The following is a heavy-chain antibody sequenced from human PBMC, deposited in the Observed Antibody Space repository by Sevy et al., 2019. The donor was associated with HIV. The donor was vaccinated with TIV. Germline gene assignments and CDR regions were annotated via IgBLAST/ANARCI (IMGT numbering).Heavy chain of an antibody. D-gene: IGHD3-3*02. CDR2: IQHSGST. V-gene: IGHV4-59*01. J-gene: IGHJ4*02. Sequence: SETLSLTCSVSDGSISTYYWNWIRQPPGKGLEWIGSIQHSGSTNHSPSLKSRVTISVDTSKNQFSLNLSSVTAADTAVYFCARGLALGYWGQGTLVTVSS. CDR3: ARGLALGY. CDR1: DGSISTYY.